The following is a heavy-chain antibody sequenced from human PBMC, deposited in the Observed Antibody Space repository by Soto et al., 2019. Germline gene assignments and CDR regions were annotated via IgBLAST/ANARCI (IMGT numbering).Heavy chain of an antibody. V-gene: IGHV5-51*01. CDR3: ARLSYNSAGYFDY. D-gene: IGHD5-12*01. Sequence: GESLKISCKDSGYSFTSYWIGWVRQMPGKGLEWMGIIYPGDSDTRYSPSFQGQVTISADKSISTAYLQWSSLKASDTAMYYCARLSYNSAGYFDYWGQGTLVTVSA. CDR2: IYPGDSDT. CDR1: GYSFTSYW. J-gene: IGHJ4*02.